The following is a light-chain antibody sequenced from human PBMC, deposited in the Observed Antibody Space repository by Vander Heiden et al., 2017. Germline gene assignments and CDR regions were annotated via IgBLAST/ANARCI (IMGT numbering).Light chain of an antibody. CDR1: QSSSSY. Sequence: IQLAQSPSSLSASVGDRVTITCRAGQSSSSYLIWYHQKPGKAPKLLIYAASSLQSGVPSRFSGSGSGTYFTLTISSLQPEDFATYYCQQSYSTPLTFGGGTKVEIK. CDR2: AAS. J-gene: IGKJ4*01. CDR3: QQSYSTPLT. V-gene: IGKV1-39*01.